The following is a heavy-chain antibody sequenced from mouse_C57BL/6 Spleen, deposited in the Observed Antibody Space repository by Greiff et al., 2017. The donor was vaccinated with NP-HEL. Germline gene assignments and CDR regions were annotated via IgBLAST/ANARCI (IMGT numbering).Heavy chain of an antibody. J-gene: IGHJ1*03. Sequence: QVQLQQSGPELVKPGASVKISCKASGYAFSSSWMNWVKQRPGQGLEWIGRIYPGDGDTNYNGKFKGKATLAADKSSSTAYMQLSSLTSEDSAVYFCAREGSSYRYFDVWGTGTTVTVSS. CDR1: GYAFSSSW. CDR2: IYPGDGDT. V-gene: IGHV1-82*01. CDR3: AREGSSYRYFDV. D-gene: IGHD1-1*01.